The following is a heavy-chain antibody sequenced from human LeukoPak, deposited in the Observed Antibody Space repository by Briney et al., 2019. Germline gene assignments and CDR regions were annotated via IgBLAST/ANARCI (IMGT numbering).Heavy chain of an antibody. V-gene: IGHV1-69*06. D-gene: IGHD5-18*01. CDR2: IIPIFGTA. Sequence: WASVKVSCKASGGTLSSYAIGWVRQAPGQGLEWMGGIIPIFGTANYAQKFQGRVTITADKSTSTAYMELSSLRSEDTAVYYCARSEKIQLWSDYYYYYYMDVWGKGTTATVSS. J-gene: IGHJ6*03. CDR1: GGTLSSYA. CDR3: ARSEKIQLWSDYYYYYYMDV.